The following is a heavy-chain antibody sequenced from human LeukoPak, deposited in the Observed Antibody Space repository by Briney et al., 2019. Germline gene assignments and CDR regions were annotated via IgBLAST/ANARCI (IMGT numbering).Heavy chain of an antibody. CDR1: GFTFSDHA. V-gene: IGHV3-23*01. CDR3: AKGVGPTLYGMDV. CDR2: ISGSGGST. D-gene: IGHD1-26*01. Sequence: GGSLRLSCAASGFTFSDHAMIWVRQAPGKGLEWVSGISGSGGSTYYADSVKGRFTISRDNSKNTLYLQMNSLRAEDTAVYYCAKGVGPTLYGMDVWGQGTAVTVSS. J-gene: IGHJ6*02.